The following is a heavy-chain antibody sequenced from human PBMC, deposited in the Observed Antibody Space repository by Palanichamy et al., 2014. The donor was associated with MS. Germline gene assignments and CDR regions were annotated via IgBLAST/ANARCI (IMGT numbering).Heavy chain of an antibody. CDR3: ARGFGVVTYAAYFDY. V-gene: IGHV1-8*03. CDR2: MIPNSGNT. J-gene: IGHJ4*02. Sequence: QVQLVQSGVEVKKPGASVKVSCKASGYAFTSYDINWVRQATGQGLEWVGWMIPNSGNTGYAQKFQGRVTITRNTSISTAYMELSSLRSEDTAVYYCARGFGVVTYAAYFDYWGQGTLVTVSS. CDR1: GYAFTSYD. D-gene: IGHD3-3*01.